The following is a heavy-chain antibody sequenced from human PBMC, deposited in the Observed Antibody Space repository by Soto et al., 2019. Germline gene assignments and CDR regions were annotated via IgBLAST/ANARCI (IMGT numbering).Heavy chain of an antibody. J-gene: IGHJ4*02. CDR3: ARENRMATTGFFDY. Sequence: PGGSLRLSCEASGFTFGDYWMTWVRQAPGKGLEWVANIKQDGSEKYYVDSVKGRFTISRDNAKNTLYLQLSSLRAEDTGVYYCARENRMATTGFFDYWGQGTLVTVSS. V-gene: IGHV3-7*05. CDR1: GFTFGDYW. CDR2: IKQDGSEK. D-gene: IGHD1-1*01.